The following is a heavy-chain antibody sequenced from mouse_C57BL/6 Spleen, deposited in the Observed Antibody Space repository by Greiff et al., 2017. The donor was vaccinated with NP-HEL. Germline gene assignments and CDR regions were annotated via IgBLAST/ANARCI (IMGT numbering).Heavy chain of an antibody. J-gene: IGHJ2*01. CDR3: ASRGITTVVAFDY. CDR1: GYTFTSYW. D-gene: IGHD1-1*01. Sequence: QVQLQQPGAELVKPGASVKLSCKASGYTFTSYWMQWVKQRPGQGLEWIGEIDPSDSYTNYNQKFKGKATLTVDTSSSTAYMQLSSLTSEDSAVYYCASRGITTVVAFDYWGQGTTLTVSS. CDR2: IDPSDSYT. V-gene: IGHV1-50*01.